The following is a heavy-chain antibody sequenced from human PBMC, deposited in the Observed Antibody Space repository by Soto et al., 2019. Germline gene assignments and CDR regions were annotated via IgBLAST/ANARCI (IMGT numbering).Heavy chain of an antibody. V-gene: IGHV3-30-3*01. J-gene: IGHJ4*02. CDR2: ISYDGSNK. CDR1: GFTFSSSA. CDR3: ARDPSHYYYGSGSRCFDY. Sequence: GGSLRLSCAASGFTFSSSAMHWVRQAPGKGLEWVAVISYDGSNKYYADSVKGRFTISRDNSKNTLYLQMNSLRAEDTAVYYCARDPSHYYYGSGSRCFDYWGQGTLVTVSS. D-gene: IGHD3-10*01.